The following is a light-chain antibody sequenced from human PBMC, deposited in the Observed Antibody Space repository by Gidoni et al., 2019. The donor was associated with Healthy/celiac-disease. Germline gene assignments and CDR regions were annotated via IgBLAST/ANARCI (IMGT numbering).Light chain of an antibody. V-gene: IGKV1-9*01. CDR1: QGISSY. J-gene: IGKJ2*02. Sequence: DGQLTLSPSFLSASVGDRVTITCRASQGISSYLAWYQQKPGKAPKLLIYAASTLQSGVPSRFSGSGSGTEFTLTISSLQPEDFAIYYCQQLNSYPRTFGQGTKLEIK. CDR3: QQLNSYPRT. CDR2: AAS.